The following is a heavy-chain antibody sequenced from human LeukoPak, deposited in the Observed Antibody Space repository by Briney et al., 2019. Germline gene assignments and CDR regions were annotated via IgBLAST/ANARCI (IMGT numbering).Heavy chain of an antibody. Sequence: ASVKVSCKASGYTFTSYDISWVRQATGQGLEWMGWMNPNSGNTGYAQKFQGRVTMTRNTSISTAYMELSSLRSEDTAVYYCARGMRWLQSLYYWGQGTLVTVSS. CDR2: MNPNSGNT. V-gene: IGHV1-8*01. D-gene: IGHD5-24*01. CDR1: GYTFTSYD. J-gene: IGHJ4*02. CDR3: ARGMRWLQSLYY.